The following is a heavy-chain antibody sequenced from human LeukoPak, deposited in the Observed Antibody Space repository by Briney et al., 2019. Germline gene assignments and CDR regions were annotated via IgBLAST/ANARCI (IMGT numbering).Heavy chain of an antibody. J-gene: IGHJ5*02. D-gene: IGHD6-19*01. CDR3: AKDLEQWLALNWFDP. V-gene: IGHV3-23*01. Sequence: GGSLRLSCAASGFTFSNYGMSWVRQAPGKGLEWVSGISDGGGSTYYADSVKGRFTISRDNSKNTLYLQINSLRAEDTAVYYCAKDLEQWLALNWFDPWGQGTLVTVSS. CDR2: ISDGGGST. CDR1: GFTFSNYG.